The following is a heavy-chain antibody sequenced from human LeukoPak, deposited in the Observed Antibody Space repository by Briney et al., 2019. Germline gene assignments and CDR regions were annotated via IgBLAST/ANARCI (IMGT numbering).Heavy chain of an antibody. Sequence: ASVKVSCKASGYTFTSYDINWVRQATGQGLEWMGWMNPNSGNTGYAQKFQGRVTMTRNTSISTAYMELSSLRSEDTAVYYCVRGLGDYYDTSGYYYAVPAHWGQGTLVTVSS. CDR3: VRGLGDYYDTSGYYYAVPAH. D-gene: IGHD3-22*01. CDR1: GYTFTSYD. V-gene: IGHV1-8*01. J-gene: IGHJ4*02. CDR2: MNPNSGNT.